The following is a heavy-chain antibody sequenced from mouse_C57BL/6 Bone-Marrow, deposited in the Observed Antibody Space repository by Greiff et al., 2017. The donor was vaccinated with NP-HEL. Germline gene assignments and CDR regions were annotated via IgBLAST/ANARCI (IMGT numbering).Heavy chain of an antibody. CDR2: ISSGGSYT. V-gene: IGHV5-6*01. J-gene: IGHJ4*01. Sequence: EVKVVESGGDLVKPGGSLKLSCAASGFTFSSYGMSWVRQTPDKRLEWVATISSGGSYTYYPASVKGRFTISRDNAKNTLYLQMSSLKSEDTAMYYCARDGNYVLYAMDYWGQGTSVTVSS. D-gene: IGHD2-1*01. CDR1: GFTFSSYG. CDR3: ARDGNYVLYAMDY.